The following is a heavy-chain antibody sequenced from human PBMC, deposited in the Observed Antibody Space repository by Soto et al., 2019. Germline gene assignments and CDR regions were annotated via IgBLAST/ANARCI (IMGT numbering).Heavy chain of an antibody. V-gene: IGHV3-23*01. CDR3: MNLYSYGSGSYYK. CDR2: MSGSGGST. J-gene: IGHJ4*02. D-gene: IGHD3-10*01. Sequence: EVQLLESGGGLVQPGGSLRLSCAASGFTFSTYAMSWVRQAPGKGLEWVSGMSGSGGSTYYADSVKGRFTISRDNSKNTLYLQMNSLRAEDTAVYYCMNLYSYGSGSYYKGGQGTLVTVSS. CDR1: GFTFSTYA.